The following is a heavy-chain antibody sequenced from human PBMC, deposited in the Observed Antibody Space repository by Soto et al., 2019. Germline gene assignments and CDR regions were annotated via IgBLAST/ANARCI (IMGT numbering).Heavy chain of an antibody. D-gene: IGHD2-8*01. V-gene: IGHV4-59*12. CDR1: GVSITSYK. Sequence: SSETLSLTXTVSGVSITSYKWSWIRQSPGKGLEWIAYMYSSGSSSYNPSLKSRVTISVDTSKNQFSLKLSSVTAADTAVYYCARSWYATPYYYYYYGMDVWGQGTTVTVSS. CDR3: ARSWYATPYYYYYYGMDV. J-gene: IGHJ6*02. CDR2: MYSSGSS.